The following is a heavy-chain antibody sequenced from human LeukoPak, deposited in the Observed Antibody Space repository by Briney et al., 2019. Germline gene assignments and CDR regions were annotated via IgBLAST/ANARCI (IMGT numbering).Heavy chain of an antibody. Sequence: PGGSLRLSCAASGFSLSSYWMTWIRQARGKGLEWVANIKEDGTEKYYVDSVKGRFTISRDNARSSLYLQMNSLRAGDTAVYYCARLLAYDSGAEAFDYWGQGTLITVSS. CDR1: GFSLSSYW. D-gene: IGHD3-10*01. J-gene: IGHJ4*02. CDR2: IKEDGTEK. V-gene: IGHV3-7*01. CDR3: ARLLAYDSGAEAFDY.